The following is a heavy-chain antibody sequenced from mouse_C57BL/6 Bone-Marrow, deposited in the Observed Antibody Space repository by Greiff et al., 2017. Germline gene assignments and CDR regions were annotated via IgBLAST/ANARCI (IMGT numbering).Heavy chain of an antibody. CDR2: INPNNGGT. V-gene: IGHV1-26*01. CDR1: GYTFTDYY. J-gene: IGHJ1*03. CDR3: ARGEIYYWYFDV. Sequence: EVQLVESGPELVKPGASVKISCKASGYTFTDYYMNWVKQSHGKSLEWIGDINPNNGGTSYNQKFKGKATLTVDKSSSTAYMELRSLTSEDSAVYYCARGEIYYWYFDVWGTGTTVTVSS.